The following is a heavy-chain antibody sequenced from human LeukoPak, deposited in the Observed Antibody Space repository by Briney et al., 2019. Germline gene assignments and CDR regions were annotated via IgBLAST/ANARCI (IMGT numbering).Heavy chain of an antibody. CDR1: GYTLTELS. Sequence: ASVKVSCKVSGYTLTELSMHWVRQAPGKGLEWRGGFDPEDGETIYAQKFQGRVTMTEDTSTDTAYMELSSLRSEDTAVYYCARVSHRTIVGATSNFGYWGQGTLVTVSS. V-gene: IGHV1-24*01. CDR2: FDPEDGET. D-gene: IGHD1-26*01. CDR3: ARVSHRTIVGATSNFGY. J-gene: IGHJ4*02.